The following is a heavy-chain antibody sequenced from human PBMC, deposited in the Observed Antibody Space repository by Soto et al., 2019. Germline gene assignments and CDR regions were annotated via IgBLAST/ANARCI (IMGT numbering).Heavy chain of an antibody. CDR3: ARVPLNDYYDSSGCCDY. Sequence: ASVKVSCKASGYTFTSYDINWVRQATGQGLEWMGWMNPNSGNTGYAQKFQGRVNMTRNTSISTAYMELSSLRSEDTAFYYCARVPLNDYYDSSGCCDYCVQRTLVAVSS. J-gene: IGHJ4*02. CDR2: MNPNSGNT. V-gene: IGHV1-8*01. D-gene: IGHD3-22*01. CDR1: GYTFTSYD.